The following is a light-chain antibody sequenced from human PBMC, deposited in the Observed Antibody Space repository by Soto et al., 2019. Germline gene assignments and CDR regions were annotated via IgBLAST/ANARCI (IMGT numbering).Light chain of an antibody. V-gene: IGLV2-14*01. J-gene: IGLJ2*01. CDR3: SSYTGSSALV. CDR2: EVS. CDR1: SSDVGYNY. Sequence: QSALTQPASVSGSPGQSITISCTGTSSDVGYNYVSWYQHHPGKAPKLMIYEVSNRPSGVSNRFSGSKSGNTVSLTISGLQAEYEADYHCSSYTGSSALVFGGGTKLTVL.